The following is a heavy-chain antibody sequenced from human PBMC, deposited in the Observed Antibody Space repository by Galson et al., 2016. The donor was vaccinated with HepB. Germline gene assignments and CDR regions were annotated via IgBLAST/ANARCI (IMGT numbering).Heavy chain of an antibody. Sequence: SLRLSCAASGITFSNYALSWVRQAPGKGLEWVSSISGSGGSSYYADSVKGRFTISRDNSKNTLHLQMNSLRAEDTAVYYCAKAFDFWSGYPFDHWGPGTVVTVSS. CDR3: AKAFDFWSGYPFDH. CDR1: GITFSNYA. CDR2: ISGSGGSS. J-gene: IGHJ4*02. D-gene: IGHD3-3*01. V-gene: IGHV3-23*01.